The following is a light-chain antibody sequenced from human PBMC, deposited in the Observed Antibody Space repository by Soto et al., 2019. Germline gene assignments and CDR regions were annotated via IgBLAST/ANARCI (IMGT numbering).Light chain of an antibody. CDR2: GAS. J-gene: IGKJ5*01. Sequence: EIVLTQSPATLSLSPGERATLSCRATQSVSSNLAWYQQKPGQAPRLLIYGASTRATGIPARFSGSGSGTELTITISSLQSEDCEIYDGQQYNNWPITFGQGTRLEIK. V-gene: IGKV3-15*01. CDR1: QSVSSN. CDR3: QQYNNWPIT.